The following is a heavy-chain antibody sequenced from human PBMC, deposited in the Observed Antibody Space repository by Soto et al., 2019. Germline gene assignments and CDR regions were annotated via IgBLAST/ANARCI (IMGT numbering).Heavy chain of an antibody. V-gene: IGHV3-30-3*01. J-gene: IGHJ4*02. CDR3: ARKSYDSSGSLY. D-gene: IGHD3-22*01. CDR1: GFTFSSYA. Sequence: VGSLRLSCAASGFTFSSYAMHWVRQAPGKGLEWVAVISYDGSNKYYADSVKGRFTISRDNSKNTLYLQMNSLRAEDTAVYYCARKSYDSSGSLYWGQGTLVTVSS. CDR2: ISYDGSNK.